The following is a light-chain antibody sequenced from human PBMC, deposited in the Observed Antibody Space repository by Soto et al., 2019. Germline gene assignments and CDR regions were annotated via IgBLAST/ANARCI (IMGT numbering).Light chain of an antibody. CDR3: QVWDVSTVHYV. CDR1: NIGSKT. J-gene: IGLJ1*01. CDR2: DDS. Sequence: SYELTQPPSMSVAPGQTARITCGGNNIGSKTVHWYQQKAGQAPVLVVYDDSDRPSGIPERFSGSNSGNTATLTISRVEDGDEADYYCQVWDVSTVHYVFGTGTKLPVL. V-gene: IGLV3-21*02.